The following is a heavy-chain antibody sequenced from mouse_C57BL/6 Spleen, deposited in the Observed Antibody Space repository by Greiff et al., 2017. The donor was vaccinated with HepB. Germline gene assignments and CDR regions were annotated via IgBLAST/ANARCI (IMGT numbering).Heavy chain of an antibody. J-gene: IGHJ2*01. CDR1: GYTFTDHT. D-gene: IGHD1-1*01. CDR3: ARYYYGSSYELGFDY. V-gene: IGHV1-78*01. CDR2: IYPRDGST. Sequence: VKLQESDAELVKPGASVKISCKVSGYTFTDHTIHWMKQRPEQGLEWIGYIYPRDGSTKYNEKFKGKATLTADKSSSTAYMQLNSLTSEDSAVYFCARYYYGSSYELGFDYWGQGTTLSVSS.